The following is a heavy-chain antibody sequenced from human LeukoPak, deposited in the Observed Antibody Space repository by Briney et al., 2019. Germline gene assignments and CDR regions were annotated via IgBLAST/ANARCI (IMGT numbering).Heavy chain of an antibody. CDR3: ARDLGYSSGPNY. V-gene: IGHV3-21*01. Sequence: PGGSLRLSCAASGFSFSSFSMNWVRQAPGKGLEWVSYISGGSSFTYYVDSVKGRFTISRDNAKNSLYLQMNSLRAEDAAVYYCARDLGYSSGPNYWGQGTRVTVSS. CDR1: GFSFSSFS. J-gene: IGHJ4*02. CDR2: ISGGSSFT. D-gene: IGHD6-19*01.